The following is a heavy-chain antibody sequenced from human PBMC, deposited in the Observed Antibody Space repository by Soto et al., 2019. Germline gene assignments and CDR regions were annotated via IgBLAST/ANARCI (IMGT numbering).Heavy chain of an antibody. CDR2: INHSGST. D-gene: IGHD5-18*01. J-gene: IGHJ4*02. CDR1: GGSISSGGYY. V-gene: IGHV4-34*01. CDR3: ARGLRKRGYSYLNENFDY. Sequence: KTSETLSLTCAVSGGSISSGGYYWSWIRQPPGKGLEWIGEINHSGSTNYNPSLKSRVTISVDTSKNQFSLKLSSVTAADTAVYYCARGLRKRGYSYLNENFDYWGQGTLVTVSS.